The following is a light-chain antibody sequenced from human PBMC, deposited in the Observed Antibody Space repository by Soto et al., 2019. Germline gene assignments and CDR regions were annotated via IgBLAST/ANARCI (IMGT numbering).Light chain of an antibody. V-gene: IGKV1-6*01. Sequence: AIQMTQSPSSLSASVGDRVTITCRASQGSRTDLGWYQQKPGKAPKLLIYAASSLQSGVPSRFSGSGSGTDVTLNISSLQPEDFATYYCLQDYNYPWTFGQGTKVEIK. J-gene: IGKJ1*01. CDR2: AAS. CDR1: QGSRTD. CDR3: LQDYNYPWT.